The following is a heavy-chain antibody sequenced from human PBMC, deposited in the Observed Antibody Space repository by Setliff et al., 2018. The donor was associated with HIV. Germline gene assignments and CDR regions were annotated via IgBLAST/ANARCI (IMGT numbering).Heavy chain of an antibody. D-gene: IGHD3-10*01. V-gene: IGHV4-61*10. CDR2: IYCSGTT. J-gene: IGHJ6*02. Sequence: PSETLSLTCTVSVGSVSSGNHYWSWIRQPAGKGLEWIAYIYCSGTTKYNPSLKSRVTISVDTSKNLFSLKVNSVTAADTAVYYCARHDITLVRGLVWGQGTTVTVSS. CDR3: ARHDITLVRGLV. CDR1: VGSVSSGNHY.